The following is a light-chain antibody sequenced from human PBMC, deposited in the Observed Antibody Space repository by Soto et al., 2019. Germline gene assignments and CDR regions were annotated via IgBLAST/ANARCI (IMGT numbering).Light chain of an antibody. CDR1: QSVNSN. CDR3: QQYNDWPLT. Sequence: EIVMTQSPVTLSVSPGERATLSCRASQSVNSNLAWYQQKPGQASSLLIYGAFTRATGIPARFSGTGSGTEFTLTISSLQSEDFALYYCQQYNDWPLTFGQGTKVDI. CDR2: GAF. V-gene: IGKV3-15*01. J-gene: IGKJ1*01.